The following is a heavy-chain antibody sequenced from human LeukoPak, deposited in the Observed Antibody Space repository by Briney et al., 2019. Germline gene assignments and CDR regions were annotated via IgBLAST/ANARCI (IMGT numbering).Heavy chain of an antibody. CDR1: GGSISSYY. CDR2: IYYSGST. Sequence: AETLPLSCTVSGGSISSYYWSWIRQPPGKGLELIGYIYYSGSTNYNPSIKRRVNISVDTTTKQSSLKLSSVTAAATAVYYCASGVLAGYYNWFDPWGQGTLVTVSS. D-gene: IGHD3-9*01. V-gene: IGHV4-59*01. J-gene: IGHJ5*02. CDR3: ASGVLAGYYNWFDP.